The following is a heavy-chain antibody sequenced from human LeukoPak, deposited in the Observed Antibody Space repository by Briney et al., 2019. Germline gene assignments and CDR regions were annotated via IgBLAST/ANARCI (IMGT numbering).Heavy chain of an antibody. CDR3: ARDHGYFGMDV. Sequence: SETLSLTCIVSGGSIGNYYWNWIRQPPGKGLEWIGYTSYSGNTIYNPSLKSRVTISIDPFKNQLSLKVTSVTAADTAVYYCARDHGYFGMDVWGQGTTVTVSS. J-gene: IGHJ6*02. CDR2: TSYSGNT. CDR1: GGSIGNYY. V-gene: IGHV4-59*01.